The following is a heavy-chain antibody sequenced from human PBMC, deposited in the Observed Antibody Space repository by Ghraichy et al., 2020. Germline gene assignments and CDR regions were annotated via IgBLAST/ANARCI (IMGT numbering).Heavy chain of an antibody. V-gene: IGHV3-30*04. D-gene: IGHD6-19*01. J-gene: IGHJ5*02. CDR3: ARGYGAWYGRIDL. Sequence: GGSLRLSCAASGFDFSSYAMHWVRQAPGKGLEWVAVILYDGSNKYHAESVRGRFTISRDNSKNTVYLQMNSLRPEDSALYYCARGYGAWYGRIDLWGQGTLVTVSS. CDR1: GFDFSSYA. CDR2: ILYDGSNK.